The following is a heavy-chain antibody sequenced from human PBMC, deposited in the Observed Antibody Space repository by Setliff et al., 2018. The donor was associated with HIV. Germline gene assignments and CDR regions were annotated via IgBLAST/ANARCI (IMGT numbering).Heavy chain of an antibody. CDR1: GFTFSSYG. CDR2: ISSSSVSRAV. J-gene: IGHJ4*02. V-gene: IGHV3-48*04. CDR3: VRGTVGAFDH. Sequence: GGSLRLSCAASGFTFSSYGMHWVRQAPGKGLEWVSSISSSSVSRAVHYADSVKGRFTISRDNAKNSLYLQMNGLRADDTAVYYCVRGTVGAFDHWGQGALVTVSS.